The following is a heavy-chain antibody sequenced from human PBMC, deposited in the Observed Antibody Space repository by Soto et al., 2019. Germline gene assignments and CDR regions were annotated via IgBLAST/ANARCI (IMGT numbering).Heavy chain of an antibody. CDR1: GFTFNIFG. V-gene: IGHV3-30*18. J-gene: IGHJ2*01. D-gene: IGHD3-22*01. CDR2: ISYDGSTK. Sequence: GGSLRLSCAASGFTFNIFGMHWVRQAPGKGLEWVTIISYDGSTKYYADSVKGRFAISRDNSKNTLYLQMNSLRADDTAVYYCAKSSLGYDSSGFQFWFFDLWGRGTLVTVSS. CDR3: AKSSLGYDSSGFQFWFFDL.